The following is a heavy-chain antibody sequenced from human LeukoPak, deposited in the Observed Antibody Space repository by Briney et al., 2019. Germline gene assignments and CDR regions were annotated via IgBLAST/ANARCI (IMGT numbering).Heavy chain of an antibody. CDR2: IKRDGSEK. Sequence: QPGGSLRLSCAASGFTFSSYWMSWVRQAPGKGLEWVANIKRDGSEKYYVDSVKGRLTISRDNAENSLYLQMNSLRAEGTAVYYCARARDYGSGRANAFDIWGQGTMVTVSS. D-gene: IGHD3-10*01. V-gene: IGHV3-7*05. J-gene: IGHJ3*02. CDR3: ARARDYGSGRANAFDI. CDR1: GFTFSSYW.